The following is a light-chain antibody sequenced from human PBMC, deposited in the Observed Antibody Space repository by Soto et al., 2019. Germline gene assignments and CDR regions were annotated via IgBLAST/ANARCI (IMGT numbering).Light chain of an antibody. CDR2: GAS. J-gene: IGKJ1*01. V-gene: IGKV3-15*01. CDR1: QSVSSN. CDR3: QQYDNWPGT. Sequence: EIVMTQSPATLSVSPGERAILSCRASQSVSSNLAWYQQKPGQAPRLLISGASTRATGFPARFSGSGSGTEFTLTISSLQSEDFAVYYCQQYDNWPGTFGQGTKVEIK.